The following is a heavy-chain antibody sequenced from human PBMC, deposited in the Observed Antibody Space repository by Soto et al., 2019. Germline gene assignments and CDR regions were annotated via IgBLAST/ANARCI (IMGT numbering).Heavy chain of an antibody. CDR3: ARTRRYYYMDV. V-gene: IGHV4-39*01. J-gene: IGHJ6*03. CDR1: GGSISTSSYY. CDR2: IYYSGST. Sequence: QLPLLESGPGLVKPSETLALTCAVSGGSISTSSYYWGWIRQPPGKGLEWIGGIYYSGSTYYNPSLKSRLTISVDTSKNQFSLRLSSVTAADTAVYYCARTRRYYYMDVWGKGTTVTVSS.